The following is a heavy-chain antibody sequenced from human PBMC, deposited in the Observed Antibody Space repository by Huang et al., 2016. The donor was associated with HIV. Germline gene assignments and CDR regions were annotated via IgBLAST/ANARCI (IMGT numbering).Heavy chain of an antibody. D-gene: IGHD1-26*01. Sequence: QVQLQESGPRLVKPSETLSLTCTVSGGSISSYYWSWIRQPPGKGLEWRGYIHYSGSTNYNPSLKSRVTISIDTSKNQFSLKLSSVTAADTAVYYCATGRGGSFFDYWGQGTLVTVSS. J-gene: IGHJ4*02. CDR1: GGSISSYY. V-gene: IGHV4-59*01. CDR3: ATGRGGSFFDY. CDR2: IHYSGST.